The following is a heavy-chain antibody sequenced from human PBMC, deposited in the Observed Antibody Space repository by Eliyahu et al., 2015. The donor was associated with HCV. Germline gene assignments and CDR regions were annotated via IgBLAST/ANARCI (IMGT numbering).Heavy chain of an antibody. CDR2: IYSGGNT. J-gene: IGHJ6*02. CDR1: GFXVXSNY. CDR3: ARDGYYVGGATGYRSQYAMDV. D-gene: IGHD3-9*01. V-gene: IGHV3-66*01. Sequence: EVQLVESGGDLVQPGGSXXXSXAASGFXVXSNYMSWVRQXPGKGLEXVSVIYSGGNTYXADSVKGRFSISRDNSKNTVYLQMNSLRAEDMAVYYCARDGYYVGGATGYRSQYAMDVWGQGTTVTVSS.